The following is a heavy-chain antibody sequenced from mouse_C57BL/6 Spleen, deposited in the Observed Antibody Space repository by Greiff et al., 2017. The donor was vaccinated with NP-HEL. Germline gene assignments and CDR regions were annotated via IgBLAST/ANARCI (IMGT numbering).Heavy chain of an antibody. D-gene: IGHD1-1*01. CDR3: ARQGYYYGSSYLLAY. Sequence: QVQLQQPGAELVRPGTSVKLSCKASGYTFTSYWMHWVKQRPGQGLEWLGVIDPSDSYTNYTQKFKGKATLTVDTASSTAYMQLSSLTSDDSAVYYCARQGYYYGSSYLLAYWGQGTLVTVSA. V-gene: IGHV1-59*01. J-gene: IGHJ3*01. CDR1: GYTFTSYW. CDR2: IDPSDSYT.